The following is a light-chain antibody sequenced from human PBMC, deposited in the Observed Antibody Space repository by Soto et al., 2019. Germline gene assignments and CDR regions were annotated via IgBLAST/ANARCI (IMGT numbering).Light chain of an antibody. CDR1: QSVSSN. V-gene: IGKV3-15*01. J-gene: IGKJ5*01. CDR3: QQYNNWPPIT. Sequence: EIVMTHSPSTLAVSPVERAPLSCSASQSVSSNLAWYQQKPGQAPRLLIYGASTRATGIPARFSGSGSGTEFTLTISSLQSEDFAVYYCQQYNNWPPITFGQGTRLEIK. CDR2: GAS.